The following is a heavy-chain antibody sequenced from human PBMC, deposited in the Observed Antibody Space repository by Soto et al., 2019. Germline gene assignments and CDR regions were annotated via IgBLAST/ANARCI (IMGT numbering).Heavy chain of an antibody. CDR3: ARGRKYYYYYYMDV. V-gene: IGHV4-59*08. J-gene: IGHJ6*03. CDR2: IYYSGST. Sequence: PSETLSLTCTVSGGSISSYYWIWIRQPPGKGLEWIGYIYYSGSTNYNPSLKSRVTISVDTSKNQFSLKLSSVTAADTAVYYCARGRKYYYYYYMDVWGKGTTVTVSS. CDR1: GGSISSYY.